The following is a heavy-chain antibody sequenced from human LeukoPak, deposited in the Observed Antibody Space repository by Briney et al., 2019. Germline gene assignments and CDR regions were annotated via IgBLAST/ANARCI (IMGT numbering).Heavy chain of an antibody. CDR1: GGSITSNSYY. D-gene: IGHD6-6*01. J-gene: IGHJ4*02. V-gene: IGHV4-39*07. CDR3: ARDQYSTALDY. Sequence: TSETLSLTCTVSGGSITSNSYYWGWIRQPPGKGLEWIGSITYSGSTYYNPSLKRRVTISVDTSKKQFSLKLSSVTAADTAVYYCARDQYSTALDYWGQGTLVTVSS. CDR2: ITYSGST.